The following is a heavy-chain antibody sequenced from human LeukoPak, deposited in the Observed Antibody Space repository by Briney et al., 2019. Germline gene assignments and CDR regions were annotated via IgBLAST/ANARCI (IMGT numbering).Heavy chain of an antibody. CDR1: GYTFTSYD. J-gene: IGHJ6*03. CDR3: ARAEGGGYSSSSGGYYMDV. D-gene: IGHD6-6*01. V-gene: IGHV1-8*01. Sequence: ASVKVSCKASGYTFTSYDINWLRQATGQGLEWMGWMNPNSGNTGYAQKFQGRVTMTRNNSISTAYMELSSLRSEDTAVYYCARAEGGGYSSSSGGYYMDVWGKGTTVTVSS. CDR2: MNPNSGNT.